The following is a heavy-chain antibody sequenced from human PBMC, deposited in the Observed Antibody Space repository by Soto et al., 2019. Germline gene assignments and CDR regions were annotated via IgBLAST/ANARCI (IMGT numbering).Heavy chain of an antibody. D-gene: IGHD6-13*01. CDR1: GGSISSGDYY. CDR2: IYYSGST. Sequence: SETLSLTCTVSGGSISSGDYYWSWIRQPPGKGLEWIGYIYYSGSTYYNPSLKSRVTISVDKSKNQFSLKLSSVTAADTAVYYCARPLSSSWFFDYWGQGTLVTVSS. V-gene: IGHV4-30-4*01. J-gene: IGHJ4*02. CDR3: ARPLSSSWFFDY.